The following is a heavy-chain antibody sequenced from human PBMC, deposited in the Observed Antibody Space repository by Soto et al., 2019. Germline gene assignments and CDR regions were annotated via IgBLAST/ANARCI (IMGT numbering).Heavy chain of an antibody. CDR2: ISQSGNT. CDR1: SGSFSCYY. D-gene: IGHD6-6*01. V-gene: IGHV4-34*01. Sequence: SSETLSLTCSIYSGSFSCYYWSWIRQPPGKGLEWIGEISQSGNTNYSPSLKSRVSISIDTSKKQFSLSLASVSAADTAVYYCARAPKVSGSSQTRPDFWGQGTLVTAPQ. CDR3: ARAPKVSGSSQTRPDF. J-gene: IGHJ4*02.